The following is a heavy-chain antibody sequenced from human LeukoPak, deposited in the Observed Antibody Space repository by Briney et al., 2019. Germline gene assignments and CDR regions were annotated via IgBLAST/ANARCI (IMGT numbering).Heavy chain of an antibody. CDR3: ARIDYGGNSGPLPMEPSSYYYYYGMDV. J-gene: IGHJ6*02. D-gene: IGHD4-17*01. CDR1: GFTVSSNY. CDR2: IYSGGST. V-gene: IGHV3-66*01. Sequence: GGSLRLSCAASGFTVSSNYMSWVRQAPGKGLEWVSVIYSGGSTYYADSVKGRFTISRDNSKNTLYLQMNSLRAEDTAVYYCARIDYGGNSGPLPMEPSSYYYYYGMDVWGQGTTVTVSS.